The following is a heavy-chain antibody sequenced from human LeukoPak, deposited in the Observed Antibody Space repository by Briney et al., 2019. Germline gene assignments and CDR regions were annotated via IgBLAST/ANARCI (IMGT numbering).Heavy chain of an antibody. D-gene: IGHD3-16*02. J-gene: IGHJ4*02. CDR2: ISAYNGNT. Sequence: ASVKVSCKASGYTFTGYGISWVRQAPGLGLEWMGWISAYNGNTNYAQKLRGRVTMTTDTSTSTAYMELRSLRSDDTAVYCCASGRLDYDYVWGSYRYSPFDYWGQGTLVTVSS. CDR1: GYTFTGYG. CDR3: ASGRLDYDYVWGSYRYSPFDY. V-gene: IGHV1-18*01.